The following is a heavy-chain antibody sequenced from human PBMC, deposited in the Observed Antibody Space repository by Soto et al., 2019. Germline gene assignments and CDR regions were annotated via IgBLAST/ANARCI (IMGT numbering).Heavy chain of an antibody. CDR3: ARGPELDPYNWFDP. V-gene: IGHV4-34*01. J-gene: IGHJ5*02. D-gene: IGHD6-6*01. Sequence: QVQLQQWGAGLLKPSETLSLTCAVYGGSFSGYYWSWIRQPPGKGLEWIGEINHSGSTNYNPSLKSRVTISVDTSKNQFSLKLSSVTAADTAVYYCARGPELDPYNWFDPWGQGTLVTVSS. CDR2: INHSGST. CDR1: GGSFSGYY.